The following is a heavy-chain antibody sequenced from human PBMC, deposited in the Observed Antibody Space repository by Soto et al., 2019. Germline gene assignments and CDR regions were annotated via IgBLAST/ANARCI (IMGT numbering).Heavy chain of an antibody. V-gene: IGHV1-3*01. Sequence: QAPGQRLEWMGWINAGNGNTKYSQKFQGRVTITRDTSASTAYMELSSLRSEDTAVYDCARGEFLSYDAYWRKRTLVLVS. J-gene: IGHJ4*02. D-gene: IGHD3-3*01. CDR3: ARGEFLSYDAY. CDR2: INAGNGNT.